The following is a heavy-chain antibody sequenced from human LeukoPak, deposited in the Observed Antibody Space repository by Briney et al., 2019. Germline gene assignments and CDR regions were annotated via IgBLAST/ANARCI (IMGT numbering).Heavy chain of an antibody. CDR3: ASDMGRFDIDY. CDR2: IDSGGGT. Sequence: PSETLSLTCSVSGGSVSTTGRFWGWVRQPPGKRLEWIGSIDSGGGTLYITSLKSRLTISLDSSKNQYSLRLRSVTAADTAVYHCASDMGRFDIDYWGHGILVTVS. D-gene: IGHD3-9*01. V-gene: IGHV4-39*07. J-gene: IGHJ4*01. CDR1: GGSVSTTGRF.